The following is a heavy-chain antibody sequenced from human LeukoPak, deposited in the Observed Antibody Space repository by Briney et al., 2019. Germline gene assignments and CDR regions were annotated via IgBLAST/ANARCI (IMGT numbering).Heavy chain of an antibody. CDR1: GYTLTELS. J-gene: IGHJ4*02. Sequence: GASVEVSCKVSGYTLTELSMHWVRQAPGKGLEWMGGFDPEDGKPIYAQKFQGRVTMTEDTSTDTTYMELSSLRSEDTAVYYCAADGGLLLNSWGQGTLVTVSS. D-gene: IGHD3-22*01. V-gene: IGHV1-24*01. CDR3: AADGGLLLNS. CDR2: FDPEDGKP.